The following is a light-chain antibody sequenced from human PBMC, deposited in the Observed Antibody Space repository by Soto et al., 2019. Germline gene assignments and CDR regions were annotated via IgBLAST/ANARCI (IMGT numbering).Light chain of an antibody. CDR2: EVS. V-gene: IGLV2-14*01. CDR1: SSDVCGYNY. Sequence: QSVLTQPASVSGSPGQSITISCTGSSSDVCGYNYVSWYQQHPGTAPKLMIYEVSNRPSGDSNCLSGSKPGNTAYLTFSGLQAEDEADYYCSSYTSSSTDVFGTGTKVTV. CDR3: SSYTSSSTDV. J-gene: IGLJ1*01.